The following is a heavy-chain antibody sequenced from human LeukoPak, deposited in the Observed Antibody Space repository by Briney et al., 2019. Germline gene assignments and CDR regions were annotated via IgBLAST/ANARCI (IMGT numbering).Heavy chain of an antibody. CDR1: GFTFSSYG. J-gene: IGHJ5*02. V-gene: IGHV3-33*01. Sequence: GGSLRLSCAASGFTFSSYGVHWVRQAPGRGLEWVAVIWYDGSNKYYADSVKGRFTISRDNSKNTLYLQMNSLRAEDTAVYYCARDKGYCSGGSCPPPLNWFDPWGQGTLVTVSS. D-gene: IGHD2-15*01. CDR3: ARDKGYCSGGSCPPPLNWFDP. CDR2: IWYDGSNK.